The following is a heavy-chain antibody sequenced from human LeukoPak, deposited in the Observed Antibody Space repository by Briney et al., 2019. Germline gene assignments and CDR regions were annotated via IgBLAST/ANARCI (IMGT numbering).Heavy chain of an antibody. CDR1: GYTFTDYN. V-gene: IGHV1-2*02. J-gene: IGHJ4*02. Sequence: ASVKVSCKASGYTFTDYNIHWVRQAPGQGLEWMGWINPNSGGTNYAQRFQGMVTMTRDTSIGTAYMDLGSLKSDDTATYFCSVWFGEFAHWGQGTLVTVPS. D-gene: IGHD3-10*01. CDR3: SVWFGEFAH. CDR2: INPNSGGT.